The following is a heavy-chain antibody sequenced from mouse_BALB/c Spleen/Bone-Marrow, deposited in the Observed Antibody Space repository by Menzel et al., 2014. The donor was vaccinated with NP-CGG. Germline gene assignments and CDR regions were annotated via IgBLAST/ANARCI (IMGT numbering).Heavy chain of an antibody. Sequence: VQLQQSGTVLARPGASVKMSCKASGYTFTSYWMHWVKQRPGQGLGWIGAIYPGNSDTSYNQKFKGKANLTAVTSTSTAYMELSSLTNEDSAVYYCTRGGGSSYVEFAYWGQGTLVTVSA. J-gene: IGHJ3*01. V-gene: IGHV1-5*01. CDR2: IYPGNSDT. CDR3: TRGGGSSYVEFAY. D-gene: IGHD1-1*01. CDR1: GYTFTSYW.